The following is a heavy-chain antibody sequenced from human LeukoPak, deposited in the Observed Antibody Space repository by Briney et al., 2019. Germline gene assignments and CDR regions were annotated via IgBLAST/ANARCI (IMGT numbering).Heavy chain of an antibody. V-gene: IGHV4-39*07. CDR2: IYYSGST. CDR3: ARELVVPAAIRAFDI. D-gene: IGHD2-2*02. CDR1: GGSISSSSYY. J-gene: IGHJ3*02. Sequence: SETLSLTCTVSGGSISSSSYYWGWIRQPPGKGLEWIGSIYYSGSTYYNPSLKSRVTISVDTSKNQFSLKLSSVTAADTAVYYCARELVVPAAIRAFDIWGQGTMVTVSS.